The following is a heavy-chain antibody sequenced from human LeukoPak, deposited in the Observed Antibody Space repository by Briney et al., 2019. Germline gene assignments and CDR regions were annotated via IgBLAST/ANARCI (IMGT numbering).Heavy chain of an antibody. D-gene: IGHD3-10*01. CDR2: ISPYNGNT. CDR3: ARDLEGGEGPLPYYFDY. J-gene: IGHJ4*02. Sequence: ASVKVSCKASGYTFTSYGISWVRWAPEQGLDWMGWISPYNGNTNYAQKLQGRVTMTTDTSTSTAYMELRSLRSDDTAVYYCARDLEGGEGPLPYYFDYWGQGTLVTVSS. V-gene: IGHV1-18*01. CDR1: GYTFTSYG.